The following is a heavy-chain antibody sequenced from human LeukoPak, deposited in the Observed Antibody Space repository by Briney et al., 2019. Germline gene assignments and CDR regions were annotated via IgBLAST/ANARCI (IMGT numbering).Heavy chain of an antibody. Sequence: GGSLRLSCAASGFTFSSYGMHGVRQAPGKGLEWVAVIWYDGSNKYYADSVKGRFTISRDNSKNTLYLQMNSLRAEDTAVYYCAKAVSYSYWDYFDYWGQGTLVTVSS. CDR1: GFTFSSYG. CDR2: IWYDGSNK. V-gene: IGHV3-33*06. D-gene: IGHD5-18*01. CDR3: AKAVSYSYWDYFDY. J-gene: IGHJ4*02.